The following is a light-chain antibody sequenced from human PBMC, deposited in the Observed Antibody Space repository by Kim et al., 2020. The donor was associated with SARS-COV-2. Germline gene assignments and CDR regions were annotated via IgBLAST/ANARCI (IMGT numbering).Light chain of an antibody. CDR1: KSISNNC. CDR3: QQYGSTPRT. Sequence: LSPGERATLSCRASKSISNNCLAWYQQKPGQAPRLLIFDASRRATGIPDRFSGSESGTDFTLTINRLEPEDFAVYYCQQYGSTPRTFGQGTKLEI. V-gene: IGKV3-20*01. J-gene: IGKJ2*01. CDR2: DAS.